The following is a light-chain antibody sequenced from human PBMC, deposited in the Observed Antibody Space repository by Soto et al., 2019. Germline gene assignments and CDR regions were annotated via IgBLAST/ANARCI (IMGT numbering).Light chain of an antibody. CDR1: QSIINW. V-gene: IGKV1-5*03. J-gene: IGKJ1*01. Sequence: DIQMTQSPSTLSASVGDRVIITCRAIQSIINWFAWYQHKPGKDPNLLIYKASSLKSGVPSRFRGSGYGTEFTLTISSLQPDDFATYYCQQYDTYWTFGQGTK. CDR2: KAS. CDR3: QQYDTYWT.